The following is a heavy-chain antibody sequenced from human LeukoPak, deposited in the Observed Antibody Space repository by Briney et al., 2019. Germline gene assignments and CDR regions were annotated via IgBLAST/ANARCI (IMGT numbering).Heavy chain of an antibody. Sequence: XXXTVXXGSIXSXXWSWIRXPPGKXLEXXXYIYYSGSTNYNPSLKSRVTISVDTSKNQFSLKLSSVTAADTAVYYCARDGGIGDQLLDYWGQGTLVTVSS. D-gene: IGHD2-2*01. J-gene: IGHJ4*02. CDR2: IYYSGST. CDR1: XGSIXSXX. V-gene: IGHV4-59*01. CDR3: ARDGGIGDQLLDY.